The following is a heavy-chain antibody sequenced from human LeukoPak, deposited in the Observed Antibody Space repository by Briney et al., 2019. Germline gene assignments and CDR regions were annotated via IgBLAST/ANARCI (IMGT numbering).Heavy chain of an antibody. CDR2: IIPIFGTA. CDR3: ARGYGGNSGDYFDY. V-gene: IGHV1-69*05. D-gene: IGHD4-23*01. CDR1: GGTFSSYA. Sequence: GASVKVSCKASGGTFSSYAISWVRQAPGQGLEWMGGIIPIFGTANYAQKFQGRVTITTDASTSTAYMELSSLGSEDTAVYHCARGYGGNSGDYFDYWGQGTLVTVSS. J-gene: IGHJ4*02.